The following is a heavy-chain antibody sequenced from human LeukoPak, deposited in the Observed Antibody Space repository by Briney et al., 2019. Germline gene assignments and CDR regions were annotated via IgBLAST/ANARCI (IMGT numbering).Heavy chain of an antibody. CDR3: ARRGIAVAGKRGGGLDY. CDR2: INAGNGNT. V-gene: IGHV1-3*01. CDR1: GYTFTSYA. D-gene: IGHD6-19*01. Sequence: GASVKVSCKASGYTFTSYAMHWVRQAPGQRLEWMGWINAGNGNTKYSQKFQGRVTITRDTSASTAYMELSSLRSEDTAVYYCARRGIAVAGKRGGGLDYWGQGTLVTVSS. J-gene: IGHJ4*02.